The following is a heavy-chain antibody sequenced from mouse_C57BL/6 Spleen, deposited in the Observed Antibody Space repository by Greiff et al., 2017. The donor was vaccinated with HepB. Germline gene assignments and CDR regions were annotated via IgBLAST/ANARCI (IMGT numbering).Heavy chain of an antibody. CDR3: ARETAQATSHFDY. Sequence: QVQLQQPGAELVRPGSSVKLSCKASGYTFTSYWMHWVKQRPIQGLEWIGNIDPSDSETHYNQKFKDKATLTVDKSYSTAYMQLSILTSEDSAVYYCARETAQATSHFDYWGQGTTLTVSS. D-gene: IGHD3-2*02. CDR2: IDPSDSET. CDR1: GYTFTSYW. J-gene: IGHJ2*01. V-gene: IGHV1-52*01.